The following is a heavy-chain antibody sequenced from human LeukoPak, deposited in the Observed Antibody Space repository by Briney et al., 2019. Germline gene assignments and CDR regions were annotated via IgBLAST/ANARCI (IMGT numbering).Heavy chain of an antibody. CDR3: TRVGKEMMASVDY. V-gene: IGHV3-49*03. CDR2: IRSKAYGGTT. D-gene: IGHD5-24*01. Sequence: GRSLRLSCTASGFTFGDYAMSWFRQAPGKGLEWVGFIRSKAYGGTTEYAASVKGRFTISRDDSKSIAYLQMNSLKTEDTAVYYCTRVGKEMMASVDYWGQGTLVTVSS. CDR1: GFTFGDYA. J-gene: IGHJ4*02.